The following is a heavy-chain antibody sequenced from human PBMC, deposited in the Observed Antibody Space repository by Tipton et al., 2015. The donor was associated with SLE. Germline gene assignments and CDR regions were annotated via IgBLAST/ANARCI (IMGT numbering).Heavy chain of an antibody. CDR3: AKVENGGGWGQWLGKGYYYYMAV. D-gene: IGHD6-19*01. CDR1: GGTFTSYA. J-gene: IGHJ6*03. CDR2: IIPIFGTA. V-gene: IGHV1-69*01. Sequence: QVQLVQSGAEVKKPGSSVKVSCKASGGTFTSYAISWVRQAPGQGLEWMGGIIPIFGTANYAQKFQGRVTITADESTSTAYMELSSLRSEDTAVYYCAKVENGGGWGQWLGKGYYYYMAVWGKGTTVTVSS.